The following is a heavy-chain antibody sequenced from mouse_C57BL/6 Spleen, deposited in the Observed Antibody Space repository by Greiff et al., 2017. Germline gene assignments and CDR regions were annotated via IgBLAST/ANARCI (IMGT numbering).Heavy chain of an antibody. CDR2: ISDGGSYT. V-gene: IGHV5-4*03. J-gene: IGHJ1*03. CDR3: ARGITTVVARWYFDV. CDR1: GFTFSSYA. Sequence: DVMLVESGGGLVKPGGSLKLSCAASGFTFSSYAMSWVRQTPEKRLEWVATISDGGSYTYYPDNVKGRFTISRDNAKNNLYLQMSHLQSEDTAMYYCARGITTVVARWYFDVWGTGTTVTVSS. D-gene: IGHD1-1*01.